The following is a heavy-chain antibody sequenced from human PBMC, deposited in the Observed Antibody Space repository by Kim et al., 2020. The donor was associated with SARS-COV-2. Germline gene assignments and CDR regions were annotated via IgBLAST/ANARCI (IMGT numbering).Heavy chain of an antibody. Sequence: ASVKVSCKASGYTFTSYGISWVRQARGQGLEWMGWISAYNGNTNYAQKLQGRVTMTTDTSTSTAYMELRSLRSDDTAVYYCARDEGTGGNKGFDYWGQGTLVTVSS. V-gene: IGHV1-18*01. J-gene: IGHJ4*02. CDR3: ARDEGTGGNKGFDY. CDR1: GYTFTSYG. CDR2: ISAYNGNT. D-gene: IGHD2-8*02.